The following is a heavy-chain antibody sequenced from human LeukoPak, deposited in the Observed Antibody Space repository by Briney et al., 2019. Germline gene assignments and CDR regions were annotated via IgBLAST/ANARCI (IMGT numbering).Heavy chain of an antibody. CDR2: IVVGSGNT. V-gene: IGHV1-58*01. CDR3: AADRRYYGSGSYYLTPPDAFDI. D-gene: IGHD3-10*01. CDR1: GFTFTSSA. J-gene: IGHJ3*02. Sequence: GASVKVSCKASGFTFTSSAVQWVRQARGQRLEWIGWIVVGSGNTNYAQKFQERVTITRDMSTSTAYMELSSLRSEDTAVYYCAADRRYYGSGSYYLTPPDAFDIWGQGTMVTVSS.